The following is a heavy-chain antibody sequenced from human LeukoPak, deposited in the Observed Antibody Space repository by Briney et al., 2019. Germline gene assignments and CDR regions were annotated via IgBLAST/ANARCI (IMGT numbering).Heavy chain of an antibody. CDR3: ACLGYDFWSGYYDY. D-gene: IGHD3-3*01. CDR1: GGSISSYY. CDR2: IYTSGST. J-gene: IGHJ4*02. Sequence: SETLSLTCTVSGGSISSYYWSWIRQPAGKGLEWIGRIYTSGSTNYNPSLKSRVTMSVDTSKNQFSLKLSSVTAADTAVYYCACLGYDFWSGYYDYWGQGTLVTVSS. V-gene: IGHV4-4*07.